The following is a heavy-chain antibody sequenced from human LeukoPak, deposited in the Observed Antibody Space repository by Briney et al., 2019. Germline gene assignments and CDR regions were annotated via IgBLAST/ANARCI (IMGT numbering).Heavy chain of an antibody. Sequence: GGSLRLSCAASGFTFSSYAMSWVRQAPGKGLEWVSAISGSGGSTYYADSVKGRFTISRVNSKNTLYLQMNSLRAEDTAVYYCAKDRNVYCSSTSCSSEFDYWGQGTLVTVSS. J-gene: IGHJ4*02. D-gene: IGHD2-2*01. CDR3: AKDRNVYCSSTSCSSEFDY. V-gene: IGHV3-23*01. CDR2: ISGSGGST. CDR1: GFTFSSYA.